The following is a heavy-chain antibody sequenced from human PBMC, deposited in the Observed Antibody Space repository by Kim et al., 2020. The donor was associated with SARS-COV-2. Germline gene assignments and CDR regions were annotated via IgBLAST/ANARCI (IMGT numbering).Heavy chain of an antibody. CDR3: ARGMFSSGFDV. D-gene: IGHD3-10*02. CDR1: GFSLSNYL. Sequence: GGSLRLSCAASGFSLSNYLINWVRHAPGDGLVWVSRIHSDERTTQYADSVKGRFTLSRDNAENTLLMQMNSLRAEDATVYYCARGMFSSGFDVWGQGTTFTVSS. V-gene: IGHV3-74*03. CDR2: IHSDERTT. J-gene: IGHJ6*02.